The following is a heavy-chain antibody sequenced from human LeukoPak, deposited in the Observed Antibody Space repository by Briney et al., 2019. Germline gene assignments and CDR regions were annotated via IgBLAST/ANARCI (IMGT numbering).Heavy chain of an antibody. CDR3: ARRPLSGYDSSDVPWGGWFDP. D-gene: IGHD3-22*01. J-gene: IGHJ5*02. Sequence: GAPLQISCKGSGSSFTSYWIGWGRPMPGKGLEWMGIIYPGDSDTRYSPSFQGQVTISADKSISTAYLQWSSLKASDTAMYYCARRPLSGYDSSDVPWGGWFDPWGQGTLVTVSS. V-gene: IGHV5-51*01. CDR1: GSSFTSYW. CDR2: IYPGDSDT.